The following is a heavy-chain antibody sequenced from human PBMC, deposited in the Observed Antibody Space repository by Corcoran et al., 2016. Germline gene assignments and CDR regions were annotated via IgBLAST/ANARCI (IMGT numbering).Heavy chain of an antibody. CDR1: GGSISSSSYY. CDR3: AKGYYDSSGYDY. D-gene: IGHD3-22*01. CDR2: IYYSGST. V-gene: IGHV4-39*07. J-gene: IGHJ4*02. Sequence: QLQLQESGPGLVKPSETLSLTCTVSGGSISSSSYYWGWIRQPPGKGLEWIGRIYYSGSTYYNPSLKSRVTISVDTSKNQFSLKLSSVTAADTAVYYCAKGYYDSSGYDYWGQGTLVTVSS.